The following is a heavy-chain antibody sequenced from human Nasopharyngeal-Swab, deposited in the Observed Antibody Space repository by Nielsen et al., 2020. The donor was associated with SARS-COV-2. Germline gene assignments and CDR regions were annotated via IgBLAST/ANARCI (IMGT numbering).Heavy chain of an antibody. V-gene: IGHV4-39*07. CDR2: IYYSGST. Sequence: RQAPGKGLEWIGGIYYSGSTYYNPSLKSRVTISVDTSKNQFSLKMSSVTAADTAVYYCARDTGCGGDCPKEVNSYGMDVWGQGTTVTVSS. J-gene: IGHJ6*02. D-gene: IGHD2-21*01. CDR3: ARDTGCGGDCPKEVNSYGMDV.